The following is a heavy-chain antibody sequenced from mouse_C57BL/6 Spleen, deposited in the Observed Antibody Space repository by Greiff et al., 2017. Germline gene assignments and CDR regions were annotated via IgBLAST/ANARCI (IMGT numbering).Heavy chain of an antibody. CDR2: INPSSGYT. J-gene: IGHJ2*01. CDR3: ASGNYFDY. CDR1: GYTFTSYT. V-gene: IGHV1-4*01. Sequence: QVQLQQSGAELARPGASVKMSCKASGYTFTSYTMHWVKQRPGRGLEWIGYINPSSGYTKYNQKFKDKATLTADKSSSTAYMQLSSLTSEDSAVYYCASGNYFDYWGQGTTLTVAA. D-gene: IGHD1-1*02.